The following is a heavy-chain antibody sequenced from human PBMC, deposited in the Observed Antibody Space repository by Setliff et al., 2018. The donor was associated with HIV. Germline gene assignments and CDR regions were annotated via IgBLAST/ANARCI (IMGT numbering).Heavy chain of an antibody. V-gene: IGHV4-34*01. CDR1: GGSFSGYY. CDR3: ARVALTITRSTRRAFDI. J-gene: IGHJ3*02. CDR2: RSDSGST. Sequence: SETLSLTCAVYGGSFSGYYWSWIRQSPRNRLEWIGERSDSGSTNYNPSLRSRVTISMDTSKNQFSLRLRSMTAADTAVYFCARVALTITRSTRRAFDIWGQGTMVTVSS. D-gene: IGHD2-2*01.